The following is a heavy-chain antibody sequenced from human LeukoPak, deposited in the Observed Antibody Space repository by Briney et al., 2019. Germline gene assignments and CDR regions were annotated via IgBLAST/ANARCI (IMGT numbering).Heavy chain of an antibody. Sequence: GGSLRLSCTTSGFTFGDYAMSWVRQAPGKGLEWVGFIRSKTYGGTIEYAASVKGRFIISRDDSKSIAYLQMNSLKIDDTALYYCTRLPVGSNAFDIWGQGTMDTVSP. CDR3: TRLPVGSNAFDI. D-gene: IGHD1-26*01. CDR1: GFTFGDYA. V-gene: IGHV3-49*04. CDR2: IRSKTYGGTI. J-gene: IGHJ3*02.